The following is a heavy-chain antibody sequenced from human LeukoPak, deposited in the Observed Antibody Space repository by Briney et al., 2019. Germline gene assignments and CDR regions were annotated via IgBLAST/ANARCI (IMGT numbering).Heavy chain of an antibody. CDR2: MNSNSGNT. Sequence: ASVKVSCKASGGTFSSYAINWVRQATGQGLEWVGWMNSNSGNTGYGQKFQGRITLTRDTAISTAYMELTSLRYEDTAVYYCARGDYWGQGTLVTVSS. J-gene: IGHJ4*02. V-gene: IGHV1-8*02. CDR1: GGTFSSYA. CDR3: ARGDY.